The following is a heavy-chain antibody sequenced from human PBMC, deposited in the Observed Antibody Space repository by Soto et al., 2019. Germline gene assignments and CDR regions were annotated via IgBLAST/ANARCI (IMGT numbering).Heavy chain of an antibody. CDR3: ARVWDSRSY. V-gene: IGHV3-23*01. CDR2: ISASGDST. D-gene: IGHD6-6*01. Sequence: EVQLLESGGDLVQPGGSLRLSCEASGFTFNRYTMGWVRQAPGKGLEWVSGISASGDSTFYADSVKGRFTISRDTSNNTLYLQMYSLRAEDTAVYYCARVWDSRSYWGQGTLVTVSS. CDR1: GFTFNRYT. J-gene: IGHJ4*02.